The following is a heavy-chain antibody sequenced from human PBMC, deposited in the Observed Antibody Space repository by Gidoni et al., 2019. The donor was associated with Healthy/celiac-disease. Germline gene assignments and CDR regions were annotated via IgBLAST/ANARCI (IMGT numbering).Heavy chain of an antibody. CDR3: AREETSYGDYLVAFDI. Sequence: EVKKPGSSVKVSCKASGGTFSSYAISWVRQAPGQGLEWMGGIIPIFGTANYAQKFQGRVTITADESTSTAYMELSSLRSEDTAVYYCAREETSYGDYLVAFDIWGQGTMVTVSS. J-gene: IGHJ3*02. V-gene: IGHV1-69*01. CDR1: GGTFSSYA. D-gene: IGHD4-17*01. CDR2: IIPIFGTA.